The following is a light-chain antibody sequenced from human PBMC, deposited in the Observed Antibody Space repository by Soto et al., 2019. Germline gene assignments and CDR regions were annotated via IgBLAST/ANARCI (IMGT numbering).Light chain of an antibody. V-gene: IGLV2-14*01. CDR1: SSDVGGYNY. Sequence: QSVLTQPASVSGSPGQSITISCTGTSSDVGGYNYVSWYQQHPGKAPKFMIYDVSNRPSGVSNRFSGSKSGNTASLTISGLQAEDEADYYCSSYTSSGPLGHVVFGGGSKLAVL. CDR3: SSYTSSGPLGHVV. J-gene: IGLJ2*01. CDR2: DVS.